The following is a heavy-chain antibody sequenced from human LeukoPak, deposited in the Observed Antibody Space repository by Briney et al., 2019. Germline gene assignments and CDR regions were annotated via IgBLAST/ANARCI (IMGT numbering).Heavy chain of an antibody. CDR2: IYHSGST. V-gene: IGHV4-38-2*02. Sequence: PSETLSLTCTVSGYSISSGYYWGWIRQPPGKGLEWIGSIYHSGSTYYNPSLKSRVTISVDTSKNQFSLKLSSVTAADTAVYYCARVRIRKRAGDAFDIWGQGTMVTVSS. CDR3: ARVRIRKRAGDAFDI. CDR1: GYSISSGYY. D-gene: IGHD6-19*01. J-gene: IGHJ3*02.